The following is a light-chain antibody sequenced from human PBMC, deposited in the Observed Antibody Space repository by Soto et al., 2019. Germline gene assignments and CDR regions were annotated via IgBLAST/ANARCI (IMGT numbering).Light chain of an antibody. CDR2: EVN. J-gene: IGLJ1*01. V-gene: IGLV2-8*01. Sequence: QSVLTQPPSASGPPGQSVTIPCTGTSSDVRGYKYVAWYQQRPGKAPKLMIYEVNDRPSGVPDRFSGSKSGNTASLTVSGLQAEDEADYYCCSYGDNNYFVFGTGTKLTVL. CDR1: SSDVRGYKY. CDR3: CSYGDNNYFV.